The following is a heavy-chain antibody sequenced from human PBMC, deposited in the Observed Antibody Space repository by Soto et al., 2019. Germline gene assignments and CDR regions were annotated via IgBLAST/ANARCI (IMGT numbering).Heavy chain of an antibody. V-gene: IGHV3-30*18. CDR3: VKKVVPAAANWFDP. CDR1: GFTFSSYG. D-gene: IGHD2-2*01. Sequence: GGSLRLSCAASGFTFSSYGMQWVRQAPGKGLEWVAVISYDGSNKYYADSAKGRFTISRDNSKNTLYLQMNSLRAEDTAVYYCVKKVVPAAANWFDPWGQGTLVNVSS. CDR2: ISYDGSNK. J-gene: IGHJ5*02.